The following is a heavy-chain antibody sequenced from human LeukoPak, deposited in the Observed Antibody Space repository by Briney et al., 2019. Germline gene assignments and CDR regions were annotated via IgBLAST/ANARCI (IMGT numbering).Heavy chain of an antibody. V-gene: IGHV1-46*01. CDR2: INPSGGST. Sequence: ASVKVSCKASGYTFTSYYMHWVRQAPGQGLEWMGIINPSGGSTSYAQKFQGRVTMTRDTSTSTVYMELSSLRSGDTAVYYCARPSAAAAGRMWSAFDIWGQGTMVTVSS. J-gene: IGHJ3*02. CDR3: ARPSAAAAGRMWSAFDI. CDR1: GYTFTSYY. D-gene: IGHD6-13*01.